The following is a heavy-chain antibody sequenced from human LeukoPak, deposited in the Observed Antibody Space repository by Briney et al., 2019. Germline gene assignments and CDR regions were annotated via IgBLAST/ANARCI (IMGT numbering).Heavy chain of an antibody. CDR2: ISYDGSNK. J-gene: IGHJ4*02. V-gene: IGHV3-30*18. CDR3: AKTGLYSGYDSLWWGFDY. CDR1: GFTFSSYG. D-gene: IGHD5-12*01. Sequence: QSGGSLRLSCAASGFTFSSYGMHWVRQAPGKGLEWVAVISYDGSNKYYADSVKGRFTISRDNSKNTLYLQMNSLRAEDTAVYYCAKTGLYSGYDSLWWGFDYWGQGTLVTVSS.